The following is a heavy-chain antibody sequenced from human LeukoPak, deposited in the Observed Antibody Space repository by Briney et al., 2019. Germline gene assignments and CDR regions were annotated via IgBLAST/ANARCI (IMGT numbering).Heavy chain of an antibody. D-gene: IGHD1-26*01. V-gene: IGHV1-2*02. J-gene: IGHJ6*02. CDR2: INPNSGGT. CDR3: ARDRGMILRRSYYYYYGMDV. Sequence: GASVKVSCKASGYTFTGYYMHWVRQAPGQGLEWMGWINPNSGGTNYAQKFQGRVTMTRDTSISTAYMELSRLRSDDTAVYYCARDRGMILRRSYYYYYGMDVWGQGTTVTVSS. CDR1: GYTFTGYY.